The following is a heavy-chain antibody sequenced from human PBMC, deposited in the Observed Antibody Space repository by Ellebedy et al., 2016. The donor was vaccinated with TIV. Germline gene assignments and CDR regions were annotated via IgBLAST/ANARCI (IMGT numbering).Heavy chain of an antibody. V-gene: IGHV3-23*01. CDR3: EKEPEIHAGPWYYDL. Sequence: PGGSLRLSCAASGLTFSSHAMSWVRQAPGKGLEWVSSITESGGNTYYADSVKGRFTISRDNSKDTMFLQMNSLRAEDTAIYFCEKEPEIHAGPWYYDLWGRGTLVTVSS. CDR2: ITESGGNT. D-gene: IGHD5-18*01. CDR1: GLTFSSHA. J-gene: IGHJ2*01.